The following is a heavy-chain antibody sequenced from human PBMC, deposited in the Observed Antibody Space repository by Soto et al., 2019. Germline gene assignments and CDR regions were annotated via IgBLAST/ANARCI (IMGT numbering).Heavy chain of an antibody. V-gene: IGHV4-34*01. CDR3: ASTPLATSNYGSGSYYIAQIDY. D-gene: IGHD3-10*01. J-gene: IGHJ4*02. CDR2: INHSGST. CDR1: GGSFSGYY. Sequence: SETLSLTCAVYGGSFSGYYWSWIRQPPGKGLEWIGEINHSGSTNYNPSLKSRVTISVDTSKNQFSLKLSSVIAADTAVYYCASTPLATSNYGSGSYYIAQIDYWGQGTLVTVSS.